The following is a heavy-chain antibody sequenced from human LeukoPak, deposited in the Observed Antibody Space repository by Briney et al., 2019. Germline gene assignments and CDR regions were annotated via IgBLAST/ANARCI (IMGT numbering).Heavy chain of an antibody. J-gene: IGHJ3*02. CDR1: GDSVSSYY. D-gene: IGHD2-2*03. CDR2: IYNSGST. CDR3: AKSLLGSTDNAFDI. V-gene: IGHV4-59*08. Sequence: SETLSLTCTVSGDSVSSYYWSWIRQPPGKGLEWIGYIYNSGSTNYNPSLKSRVTISVDTSKNQFSLKLSSVTAADTAVYYCAKSLLGSTDNAFDIWGQGTMVTVS.